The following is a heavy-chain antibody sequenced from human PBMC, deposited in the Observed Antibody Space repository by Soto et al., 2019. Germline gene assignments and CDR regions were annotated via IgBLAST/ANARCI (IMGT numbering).Heavy chain of an antibody. V-gene: IGHV3-21*01. D-gene: IGHD4-17*01. Sequence: PGGSLRLSCAASGFTLSGYSMNWVRQAPGKGLEWVSSISTSSSYIHYADSVKGRFTISRDNAENSLYLQMNSLRAEDTAIYYCARETPLHQDYGGNPLSDYWGQGTLVTVSS. CDR2: ISTSSSYI. CDR1: GFTLSGYS. J-gene: IGHJ4*02. CDR3: ARETPLHQDYGGNPLSDY.